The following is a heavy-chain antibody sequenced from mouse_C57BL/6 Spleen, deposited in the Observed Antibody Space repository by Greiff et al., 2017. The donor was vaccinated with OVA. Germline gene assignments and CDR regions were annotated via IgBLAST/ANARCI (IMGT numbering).Heavy chain of an antibody. CDR1: GYTFTSYG. CDR3: AIDSSGYGAY. CDR2: IYPRSGNT. V-gene: IGHV1-81*01. J-gene: IGHJ3*01. Sequence: QVQLQQSGAELARPGASVKLSCKASGYTFTSYGISWVKQRTGQGLEWIGEIYPRSGNTYYNEKFKGKATLTADKSSSTADMELRSLTSEDSAVYFCAIDSSGYGAYWGQGTLVTVSS. D-gene: IGHD3-2*02.